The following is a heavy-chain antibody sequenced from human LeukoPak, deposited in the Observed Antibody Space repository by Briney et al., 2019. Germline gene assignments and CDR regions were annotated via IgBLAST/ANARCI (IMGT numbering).Heavy chain of an antibody. CDR3: AKDYGETTSAFDY. D-gene: IGHD1-7*01. CDR1: ASSCGSVW. Sequence: GWSLRLACGASASSCGSVWIRWVGQALKKGREWVANIKQDGSEKYYVDSVKGRFTISRDNAKNSLYLQMNSLRAEDTAVYYCAKDYGETTSAFDYWGQGTLVTVSS. V-gene: IGHV3-7*01. CDR2: IKQDGSEK. J-gene: IGHJ4*02.